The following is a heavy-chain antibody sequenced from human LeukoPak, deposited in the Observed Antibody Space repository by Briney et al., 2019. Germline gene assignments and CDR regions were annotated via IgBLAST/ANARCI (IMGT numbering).Heavy chain of an antibody. D-gene: IGHD2-2*01. J-gene: IGHJ4*02. V-gene: IGHV3-7*01. Sequence: GGSLRLSCAASGFTFSSYSMNWVRRAPGKGLEWVANINQDGSEIYSVDSVKGRFTISRDNAKNSLYLQMNSLTAEDTAVYYCARVLLAVPAGSNFDYWGQGTLVTVSS. CDR2: INQDGSEI. CDR3: ARVLLAVPAGSNFDY. CDR1: GFTFSSYS.